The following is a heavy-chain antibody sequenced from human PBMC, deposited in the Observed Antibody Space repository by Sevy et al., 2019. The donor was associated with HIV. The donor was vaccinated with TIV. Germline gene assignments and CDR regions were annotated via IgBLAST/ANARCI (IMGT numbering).Heavy chain of an antibody. CDR1: GFAFSTHA. D-gene: IGHD2-2*01. V-gene: IGHV3-30-3*01. CDR2: ISSEGTET. Sequence: GGSLRLSCAASGFAFSTHAMHWVRQSPGKGLEWVAVISSEGTETFYAASVEGRFPISRDNSKNTLSLQLNSLRPEDTAVYYCARDGGNSVKWYPLYWGHGTLVTVS. J-gene: IGHJ4*01. CDR3: ARDGGNSVKWYPLY.